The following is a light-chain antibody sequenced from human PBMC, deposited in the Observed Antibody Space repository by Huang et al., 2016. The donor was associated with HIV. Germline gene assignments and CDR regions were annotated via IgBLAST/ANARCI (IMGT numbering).Light chain of an antibody. CDR1: QSVGTN. Sequence: EIMMTQSPAILSVSPGDRVTLSCRTSQSVGTNLAWYQQKPGQGPRLLMYGASTRATDIPARFSGRGSGTEFTLTINSLQSEDFAIYSCQHYKTFGRGTKLEI. CDR2: GAS. V-gene: IGKV3-15*01. CDR3: QHYKT. J-gene: IGKJ2*01.